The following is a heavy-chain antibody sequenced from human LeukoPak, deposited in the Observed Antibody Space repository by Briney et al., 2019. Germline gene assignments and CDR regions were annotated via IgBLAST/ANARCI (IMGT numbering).Heavy chain of an antibody. D-gene: IGHD2-2*02. V-gene: IGHV4-4*07. J-gene: IGHJ4*02. CDR1: GGSISSYY. CDR2: IYTSGST. CDR3: ASGGLYGDYTDY. Sequence: SETLSLTCIVSGGSISSYYWNWIRQPAGKGLEWIGRIYTSGSTNYNPSLKSRVTMSVDTSKNQFSLKLGSVTAADTAVYYCASGGLYGDYTDYWGQGTLVTVSS.